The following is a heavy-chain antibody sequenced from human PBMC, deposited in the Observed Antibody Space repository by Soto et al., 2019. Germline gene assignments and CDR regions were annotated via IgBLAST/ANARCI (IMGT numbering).Heavy chain of an antibody. CDR1: GWSFSGYY. Sequence: SATLSHTCSFYGWSFSGYYLSSIRQPPGKGLESIGEINHSGSTNYNPSLKSRVTISVDTSENQFSLKLSSGTAADTAVYYCARGGLYSSAKYYCDYWGQGTPVTVSS. D-gene: IGHD5-18*01. CDR3: ARGGLYSSAKYYCDY. J-gene: IGHJ4*02. CDR2: INHSGST. V-gene: IGHV4-34*01.